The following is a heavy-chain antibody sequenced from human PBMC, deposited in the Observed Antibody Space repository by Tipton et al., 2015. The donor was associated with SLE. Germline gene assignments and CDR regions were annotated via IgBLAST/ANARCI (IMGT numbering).Heavy chain of an antibody. CDR3: ARAMTRFEGGYYPLGY. D-gene: IGHD3-3*01. V-gene: IGHV3-74*01. CDR1: GFTFSNYW. J-gene: IGHJ4*02. CDR2: IISDGSST. Sequence: SLRLSCAASGFTFSNYWMHWVRQAPGKGLVWVSRIISDGSSTTSADSVKGRFTISRDNAKNSLYLQMNSLRAEDTAVYYCARAMTRFEGGYYPLGYWGQGTLVTVSS.